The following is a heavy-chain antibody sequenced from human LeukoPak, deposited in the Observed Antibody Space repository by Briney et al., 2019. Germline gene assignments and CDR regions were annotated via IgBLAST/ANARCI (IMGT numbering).Heavy chain of an antibody. Sequence: GGSLRLSCVASGFPFSSYGMNWVRQALGKGLEWVATIKQDGNEKQYVDSVKGRFTISRDNAKNSLYLQMNSLRAEDTAVYYCARSLYGSGSYDKGDGYFDYWGQGTLVTVSS. CDR2: IKQDGNEK. CDR1: GFPFSSYG. V-gene: IGHV3-7*01. CDR3: ARSLYGSGSYDKGDGYFDY. D-gene: IGHD3-10*01. J-gene: IGHJ4*02.